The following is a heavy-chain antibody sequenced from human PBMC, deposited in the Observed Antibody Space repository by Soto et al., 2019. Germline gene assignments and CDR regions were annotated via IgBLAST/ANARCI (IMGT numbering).Heavy chain of an antibody. D-gene: IGHD4-17*01. Sequence: SLRLSCAASGFTFSSYGMHWVRQAPGKGLEWVAVISYDGSNKYYADSVKGRFTISRDNSKNTLYLQMNSLRAEDTAVYYCAKVYGDNAVVYWGQGTLVTVSS. CDR2: ISYDGSNK. CDR3: AKVYGDNAVVY. V-gene: IGHV3-30*18. J-gene: IGHJ4*02. CDR1: GFTFSSYG.